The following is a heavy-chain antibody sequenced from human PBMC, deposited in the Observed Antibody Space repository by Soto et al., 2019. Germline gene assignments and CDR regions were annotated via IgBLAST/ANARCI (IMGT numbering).Heavy chain of an antibody. CDR2: INPSGGST. CDR3: ARVGVTTVTTVFDY. CDR1: GYTSTSSY. J-gene: IGHJ4*02. Sequence: RASVKVSCKEFGYTSTSSYMHWVRQAPGQGLERMGIINPSGGSTRYAQKFQGRGTMTRDASTSTVYMELSSLRSEDAAVYYCARVGVTTVTTVFDYWGQVTLVTVSS. V-gene: IGHV1-46*03. D-gene: IGHD4-17*01.